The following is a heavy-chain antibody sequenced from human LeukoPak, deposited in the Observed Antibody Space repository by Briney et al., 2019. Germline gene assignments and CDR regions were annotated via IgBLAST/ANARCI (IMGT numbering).Heavy chain of an antibody. V-gene: IGHV3-30*04. Sequence: GRSLRLSCAASGFTFSSYAMHWVRQAPGKGLEWVAVISYDGSNKYYADSVKGRFTISRDNSKNTLYLQMNSLRAEDTAVYYCARAQYYDILTGYYNLRYYYGMDVWGQGTTVTVSS. CDR3: ARAQYYDILTGYYNLRYYYGMDV. J-gene: IGHJ6*02. CDR2: ISYDGSNK. D-gene: IGHD3-9*01. CDR1: GFTFSSYA.